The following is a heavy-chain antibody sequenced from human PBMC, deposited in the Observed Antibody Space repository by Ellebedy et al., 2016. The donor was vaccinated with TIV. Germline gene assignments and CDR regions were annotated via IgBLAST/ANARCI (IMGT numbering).Heavy chain of an antibody. J-gene: IGHJ6*02. V-gene: IGHV1-69*04. CDR3: ASRLSELVRPRGAQGGVVYYDGMDV. CDR1: GGTFSNYA. CDR2: VIPLLGIA. Sequence: AASVKVSCKASGGTFSNYAISWVRQAPGQGLEWMGRVIPLLGIANYAQTFQGRVTMTADKSTSTAYMELSSLRSEDTTVYYCASRLSELVRPRGAQGGVVYYDGMDVWGQGTTVTVSS. D-gene: IGHD1-7*01.